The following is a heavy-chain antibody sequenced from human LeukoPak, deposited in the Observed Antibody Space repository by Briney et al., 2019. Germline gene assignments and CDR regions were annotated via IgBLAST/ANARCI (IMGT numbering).Heavy chain of an antibody. Sequence: GGSLRLSCAASGFTFSSHAMSWVRQAPGKGLEWVSLISSGGGTTDYTDSVKGRFTISRDTSKNTLYLQMNSLRAEDTAVYYCAKDRSGSGYFDYWGQGTLVTVSS. CDR1: GFTFSSHA. V-gene: IGHV3-23*01. CDR2: ISSGGGTT. D-gene: IGHD3-10*01. J-gene: IGHJ4*02. CDR3: AKDRSGSGYFDY.